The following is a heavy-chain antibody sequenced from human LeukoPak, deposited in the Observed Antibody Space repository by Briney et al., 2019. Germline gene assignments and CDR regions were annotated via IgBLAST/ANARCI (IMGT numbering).Heavy chain of an antibody. CDR2: IYTSAST. Sequence: SQTLSLTCTVSGGSISSGSYYWSWIRRPAGKGLEWIGRIYTSASTNYNPSLKSRVTISVDTSKNQFSLKLSSVTAADTAVYYCARAGDYVWGSYRLWGQGTLVTVSS. CDR1: GGSISSGSYY. V-gene: IGHV4-61*02. D-gene: IGHD3-16*02. J-gene: IGHJ4*02. CDR3: ARAGDYVWGSYRL.